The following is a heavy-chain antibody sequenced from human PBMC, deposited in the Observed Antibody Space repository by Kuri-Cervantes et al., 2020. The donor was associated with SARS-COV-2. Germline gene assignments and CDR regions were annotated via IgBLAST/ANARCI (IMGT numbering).Heavy chain of an antibody. V-gene: IGHV3-64*02. CDR3: AGGSVPAAIHFDY. J-gene: IGHJ4*02. CDR2: ISSNGGST. D-gene: IGHD2-2*02. Sequence: GGSLRLSCAASGFTFSSYAMHWVRQAPGKGLEYVSAISSNGGSTYYADSVKGRFTISRDNSKNTLYLQMGSLRAEDMAVYYCAGGSVPAAIHFDYWGQGTLVTVSS. CDR1: GFTFSSYA.